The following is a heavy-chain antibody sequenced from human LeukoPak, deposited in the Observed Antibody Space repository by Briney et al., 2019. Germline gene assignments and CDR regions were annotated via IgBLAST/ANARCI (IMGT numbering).Heavy chain of an antibody. Sequence: PGGSLRLSCAASGFTFSSYAMSWVRQAPGKGLEWVSAISGSGGSTYYADSVKGRFTIARDNSKNTLYLQMNSLRAEDTAVYYCAKDRAPYNWNDVYYCDYWGQGTLVTVSS. D-gene: IGHD1-20*01. CDR1: GFTFSSYA. CDR2: ISGSGGST. J-gene: IGHJ4*02. V-gene: IGHV3-23*01. CDR3: AKDRAPYNWNDVYYCDY.